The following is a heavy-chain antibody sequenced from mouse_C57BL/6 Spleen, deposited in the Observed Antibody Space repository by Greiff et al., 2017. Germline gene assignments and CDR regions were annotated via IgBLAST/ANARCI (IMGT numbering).Heavy chain of an antibody. Sequence: VKLMESGAELARPGASVKLSCKASGYTFTSYGISWVKQRTGQGLEWIGEMYPRSGNTYYNEKFKGKATLTADKSSSTAYMELRSLTSEDSAVYFCASGYGSSYVGAMDYWGQGTSVTVSS. CDR1: GYTFTSYG. V-gene: IGHV1-81*01. D-gene: IGHD1-1*01. CDR2: MYPRSGNT. CDR3: ASGYGSSYVGAMDY. J-gene: IGHJ4*01.